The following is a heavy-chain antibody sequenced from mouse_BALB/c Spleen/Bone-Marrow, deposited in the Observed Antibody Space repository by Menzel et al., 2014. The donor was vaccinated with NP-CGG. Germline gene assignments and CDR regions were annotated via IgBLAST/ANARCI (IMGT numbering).Heavy chain of an antibody. CDR3: ARDENVGIYWYFDV. V-gene: IGHV7-3*02. Sequence: DVMLVESGGGLVQPGGSLRLSCATSGFTFTDYYMSWVRQPPGEALEWLGFIRNKAKGYTTDYSASVKGRFTISRDNSQIISYLQMNTLRAEDSATYYCARDENVGIYWYFDVWGAGTTVTVSS. CDR1: GFTFTDYY. CDR2: IRNKAKGYTT. J-gene: IGHJ1*01.